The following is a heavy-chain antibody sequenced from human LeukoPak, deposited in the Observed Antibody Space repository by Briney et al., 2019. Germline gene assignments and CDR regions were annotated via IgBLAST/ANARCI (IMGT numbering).Heavy chain of an antibody. CDR3: ARGEYYGSGSYYPGDY. D-gene: IGHD3-10*01. V-gene: IGHV4-30-2*01. CDR1: GGSISSGGYS. CDR2: IYHSGST. J-gene: IGHJ4*02. Sequence: SETLSLTCAVSGGSISSGGYSWRWIRQPPGKGLEWIGYIYHSGSTYYNPSLKSRVTISVDRSKNQFSLKLSSVTAADTAVYYCARGEYYGSGSYYPGDYWGQGTLVSVSS.